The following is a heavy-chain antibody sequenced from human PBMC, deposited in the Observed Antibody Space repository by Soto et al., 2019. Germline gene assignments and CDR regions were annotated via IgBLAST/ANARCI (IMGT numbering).Heavy chain of an antibody. V-gene: IGHV4-4*02. CDR2: IYHTGNR. Sequence: QVQLQESGPGLMQPSGTLSLTCAVSGGSISDNWWSWVRQPPGKGLEWIGVIYHTGNRHYNPSLEGRVTISVDKSKNHFSLNLNSVTAADTAVYYCARHIAVSGTRGFEYWGQGILVTVSS. J-gene: IGHJ4*02. CDR1: GGSISDNW. D-gene: IGHD6-19*01. CDR3: ARHIAVSGTRGFEY.